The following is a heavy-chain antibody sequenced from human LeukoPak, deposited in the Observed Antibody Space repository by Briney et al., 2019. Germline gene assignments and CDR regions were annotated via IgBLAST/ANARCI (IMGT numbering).Heavy chain of an antibody. J-gene: IGHJ3*02. CDR2: INAGNGNT. V-gene: IGHV1-3*01. CDR1: GYTFIDYA. D-gene: IGHD2-2*01. Sequence: ASVKVSCKASGYTFIDYAMHWVRQAPGQRLEWMGWINAGNGNTKYSQKFQGRVTITRDTSASTAYMELSSLRSEDTAVYYCARIYCSSTSCYGTHDAFDIWGQGTMVTVSS. CDR3: ARIYCSSTSCYGTHDAFDI.